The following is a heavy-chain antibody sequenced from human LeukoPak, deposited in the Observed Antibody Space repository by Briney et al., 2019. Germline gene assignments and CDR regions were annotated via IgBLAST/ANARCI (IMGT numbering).Heavy chain of an antibody. CDR1: GGSISTYY. CDR3: ARVTGYVMEDYFDY. D-gene: IGHD6-13*01. CDR2: IYYSGST. V-gene: IGHV4-59*01. J-gene: IGHJ4*02. Sequence: SETLSLTCTVSGGSISTYYWTWIRQPPGKGLEWIGYIYYSGSTNYNPSLKSRVTISVDTSKNQFSLRLSSVTAADTAVYYCARVTGYVMEDYFDYWGQGTLVTVSS.